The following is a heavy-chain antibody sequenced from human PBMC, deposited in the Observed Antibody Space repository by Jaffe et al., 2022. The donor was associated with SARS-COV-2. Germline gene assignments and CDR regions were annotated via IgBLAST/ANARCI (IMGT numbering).Heavy chain of an antibody. CDR3: ALSGYNYALSSYYIDV. J-gene: IGHJ6*03. V-gene: IGHV5-51*01. D-gene: IGHD5-18*01. CDR1: GYRFTTYW. CDR2: IYPGDSNT. Sequence: EVQLVQSGAEVKKPGESLKISCKGSGYRFTTYWIGWVRQMPGKGLEWMGIIYPGDSNTRYSPSFQGQVTISADKSITTAYLQWSSLKASDTAIYYCALSGYNYALSSYYIDVWGKGTTVTVSS.